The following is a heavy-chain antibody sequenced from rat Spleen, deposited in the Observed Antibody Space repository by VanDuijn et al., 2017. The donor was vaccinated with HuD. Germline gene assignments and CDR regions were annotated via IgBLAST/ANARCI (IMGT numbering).Heavy chain of an antibody. J-gene: IGHJ2*01. CDR2: ISPAGDNT. CDR3: TREGYDGTSSGFDY. V-gene: IGHV5S13*01. D-gene: IGHD1-12*02. Sequence: EVQLVESDGGLVQPGGSLKLSCAASGFTFSDYGVAWVRQTPTKGLEWVASISPAGDNTYCRDSVKGRFTISRDNAKSTLYLQMNGLKSEDSATYYCTREGYDGTSSGFDYWGQGVMVTVSS. CDR1: GFTFSDYG.